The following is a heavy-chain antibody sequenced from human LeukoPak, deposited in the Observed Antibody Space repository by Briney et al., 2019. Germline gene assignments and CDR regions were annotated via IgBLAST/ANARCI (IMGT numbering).Heavy chain of an antibody. Sequence: VGSLRLSCAASGFTFSSYSMNWVRQAPGKGLEWVSSISSSSSYIYYADSVKGRFTISRDNAKNSLYLQMNSLRAEDTAVYYCARGETIAAAGTNWFDPWGQGTLVTVSS. CDR1: GFTFSSYS. V-gene: IGHV3-21*01. D-gene: IGHD6-13*01. CDR2: ISSSSSYI. J-gene: IGHJ5*02. CDR3: ARGETIAAAGTNWFDP.